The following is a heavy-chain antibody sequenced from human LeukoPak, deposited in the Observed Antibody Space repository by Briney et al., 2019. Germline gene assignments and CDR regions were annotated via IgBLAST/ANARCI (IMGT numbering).Heavy chain of an antibody. Sequence: SETLSLTCTVSGGSISSYYWSWIRQPPGKGLEWIGYIYTSGSTNYNPSLKSRVTISVDTSKNQFSLKLSSVTAADTAVYYCARTLSPAAFDIWGQRTMVTVSS. CDR2: IYTSGST. J-gene: IGHJ3*02. V-gene: IGHV4-4*09. CDR3: ARTLSPAAFDI. CDR1: GGSISSYY.